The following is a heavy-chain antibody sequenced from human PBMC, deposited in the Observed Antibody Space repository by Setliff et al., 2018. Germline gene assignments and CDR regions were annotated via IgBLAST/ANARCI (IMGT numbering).Heavy chain of an antibody. J-gene: IGHJ4*02. D-gene: IGHD1-1*01. V-gene: IGHV3-23*01. Sequence: PGGSLRLSCAASEFTFSSYAMSWVRQAPGKGLEWVSLITGSGGGTYYADSVKGRLTISRDNAKNSLYLQMTSLRAEDTAIYYCARTTGYRLEGDFDYWGQGTLVTVSS. CDR3: ARTTGYRLEGDFDY. CDR2: ITGSGGGT. CDR1: EFTFSSYA.